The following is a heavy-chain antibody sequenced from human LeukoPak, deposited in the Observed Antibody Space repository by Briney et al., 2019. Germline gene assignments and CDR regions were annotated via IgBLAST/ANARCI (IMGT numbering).Heavy chain of an antibody. CDR1: GGTFSSYA. CDR3: ARDRDSSGYRYYFDY. Sequence: SVKVSCKASGGTFSSYAISWMRQAPGQGLEWMGRIIPILGIANYAQKFQGRVTITADKSTSTAYMELSSLRSEDTAVYYCARDRDSSGYRYYFDYWGQGTLVTVSS. CDR2: IIPILGIA. V-gene: IGHV1-69*04. D-gene: IGHD3-22*01. J-gene: IGHJ4*02.